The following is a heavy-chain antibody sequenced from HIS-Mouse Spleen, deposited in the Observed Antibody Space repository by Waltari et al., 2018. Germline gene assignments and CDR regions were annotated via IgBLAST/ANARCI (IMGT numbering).Heavy chain of an antibody. D-gene: IGHD5-12*01. Sequence: EVQLVESGGGLVKPGGSLRLSCAASGFTFSSYSMNWVRQAPGKGLVWVSSSIGSSTYIYYAGSVKDRFTISRDNAKNSLYLQMNSLRAEDTAVYYCARDPSGYDNHWGQGTLVTVSS. CDR1: GFTFSSYS. J-gene: IGHJ5*02. CDR2: SIGSSTYI. CDR3: ARDPSGYDNH. V-gene: IGHV3-21*01.